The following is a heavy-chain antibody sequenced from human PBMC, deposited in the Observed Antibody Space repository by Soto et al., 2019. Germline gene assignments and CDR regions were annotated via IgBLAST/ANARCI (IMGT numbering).Heavy chain of an antibody. CDR3: ARAERFFEWGSSSDSPFDY. CDR2: INPSGGSA. Sequence: ASVKVSCKASGYTFTSYHMHWVRQAPGQGLEWMGIINPSGGSASYAQKFQGRVTMTRDTSTSTFYMELSSLRSEDTAVYYCARAERFFEWGSSSDSPFDYWGQGTLVTVSS. J-gene: IGHJ4*02. V-gene: IGHV1-46*03. D-gene: IGHD3-3*01. CDR1: GYTFTSYH.